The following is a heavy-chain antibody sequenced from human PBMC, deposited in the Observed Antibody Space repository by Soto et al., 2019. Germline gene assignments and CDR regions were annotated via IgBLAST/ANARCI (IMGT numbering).Heavy chain of an antibody. CDR3: ARDMHARFTHYFDP. J-gene: IGHJ5*02. Sequence: GGSLRLSCAASGFTFTAFAVHWVRQAPGKGLEWVGVISYDGRQSRYADSVKGRLTLSXXXXXXTXFXQXXXLTTXDTAIYYCARDMHARFTHYFDPWGQGTLVTVSS. CDR1: GFTFTAFA. D-gene: IGHD1-26*01. V-gene: IGHV3-30*04. CDR2: ISYDGRQS.